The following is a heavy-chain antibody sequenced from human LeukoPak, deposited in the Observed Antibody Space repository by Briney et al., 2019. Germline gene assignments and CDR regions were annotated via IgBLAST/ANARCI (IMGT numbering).Heavy chain of an antibody. Sequence: GGSLRLSCAASGFTFSSYWMSWVRQAPGKGLEWVANIKQDGNEKYYVDSVKGRFTISRDNAKNSLCPQMDSLRAEDTAVYYCARASYSSGWSSKYWGQGTLVTVSS. CDR1: GFTFSSYW. CDR2: IKQDGNEK. CDR3: ARASYSSGWSSKY. V-gene: IGHV3-7*04. J-gene: IGHJ4*02. D-gene: IGHD6-19*01.